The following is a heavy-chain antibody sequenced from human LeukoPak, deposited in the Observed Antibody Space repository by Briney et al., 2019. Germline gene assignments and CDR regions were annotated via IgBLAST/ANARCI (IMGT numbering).Heavy chain of an antibody. CDR2: IYYSGST. D-gene: IGHD3-3*01. CDR3: ARHPYDFWSGYTTTPFDP. Sequence: GSLRLSCAASGFTFSSYSMNWIRQPPGKGLEWIGSIYYSGSTYYNPSLKSRVTISVDTSKNQFSLKLSSVTAADTAVYYCARHPYDFWSGYTTTPFDPWGQGTLVTVSS. CDR1: GFTFSSYS. V-gene: IGHV4-39*01. J-gene: IGHJ5*02.